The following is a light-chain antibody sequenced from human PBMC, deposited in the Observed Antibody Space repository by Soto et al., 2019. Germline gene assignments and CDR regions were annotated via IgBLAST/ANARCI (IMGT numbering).Light chain of an antibody. Sequence: EIVLTQSPATLSLSPLEIGARSFRASQSVTSYLAWYQQKPGQDPRLLIYDASNRATGIPARFSGSGSGTDFTLTISSLEPEDFAVYYCKQYGSSGTFGQGIKVDI. CDR1: QSVTSY. CDR3: KQYGSSGT. J-gene: IGKJ1*01. V-gene: IGKV3-11*01. CDR2: DAS.